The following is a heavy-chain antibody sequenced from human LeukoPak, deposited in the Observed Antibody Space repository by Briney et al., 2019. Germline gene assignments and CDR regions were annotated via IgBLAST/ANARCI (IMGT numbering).Heavy chain of an antibody. CDR3: AKGTGGGNLDY. CDR1: GFTFSTYG. V-gene: IGHV3-30*02. Sequence: GGSLRLSCAASGFTFSTYGMHWVRQAPGKGLEWVTSILYDGSNKNYADSVKGRFTISRDNSKNTLYLQMNRLRAEDTAVYYCAKGTGGGNLDYWGQGTLVTVSS. J-gene: IGHJ4*02. D-gene: IGHD1-14*01. CDR2: ILYDGSNK.